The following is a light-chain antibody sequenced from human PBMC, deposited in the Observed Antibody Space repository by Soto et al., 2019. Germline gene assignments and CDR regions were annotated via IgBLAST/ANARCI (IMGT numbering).Light chain of an antibody. CDR1: PSIDSGY. CDR3: QQYYRSPYT. Sequence: IVLTQSPGTLSLSPGETATLSCRASPSIDSGYVAWYQQRPGLSPRLLIFDAASRATGIPDRFSGSGSGTDFTLIIRRLEPEDLAVYYCQQYYRSPYTFGGGTKVEIK. CDR2: DAA. J-gene: IGKJ4*01. V-gene: IGKV3-20*01.